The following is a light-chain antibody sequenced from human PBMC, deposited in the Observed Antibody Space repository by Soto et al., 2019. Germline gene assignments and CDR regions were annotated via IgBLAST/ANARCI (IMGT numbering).Light chain of an antibody. V-gene: IGKV3-11*01. CDR2: DAS. CDR1: QSVDSY. CDR3: QHRSNWPPT. Sequence: EIVLTQSPATLSLSPGERDTLSCRASQSVDSYLAWYQQKVGQAPRLLIYDASNRATGIPARFSGSGSGTDFTLTISRLEPEDFAVYYCQHRSNWPPTFGQGPKVDIK. J-gene: IGKJ1*01.